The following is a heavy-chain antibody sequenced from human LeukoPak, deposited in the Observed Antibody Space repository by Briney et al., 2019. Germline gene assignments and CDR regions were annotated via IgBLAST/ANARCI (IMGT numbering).Heavy chain of an antibody. J-gene: IGHJ4*02. CDR3: TRVAATRPNLIDS. Sequence: GRSLRLSCAASGFTFDDYAMHWVRQAPGKGLVWVSRISPDGSSTAYADSMKGRFTISRDNARNTLFLQMNSLRAEDTAIYYCTRVAATRPNLIDSWGQGTLVTVSS. CDR1: GFTFDDYA. CDR2: ISPDGSST. D-gene: IGHD6-6*01. V-gene: IGHV3-9*01.